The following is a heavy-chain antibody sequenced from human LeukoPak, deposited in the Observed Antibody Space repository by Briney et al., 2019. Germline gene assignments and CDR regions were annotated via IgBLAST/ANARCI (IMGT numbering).Heavy chain of an antibody. Sequence: SETLSLTCTVSGGSISSGSYYWSWIRQPAGKGLEWIGRIYTSGSTNYNPSLKSRVTISVDTSKNQFSLKLSSVTAADTAVYYCAREKVADSSKDYWGQGTLVTVSS. CDR2: IYTSGST. D-gene: IGHD3-22*01. CDR1: GGSISSGSYY. CDR3: AREKVADSSKDY. J-gene: IGHJ4*02. V-gene: IGHV4-61*02.